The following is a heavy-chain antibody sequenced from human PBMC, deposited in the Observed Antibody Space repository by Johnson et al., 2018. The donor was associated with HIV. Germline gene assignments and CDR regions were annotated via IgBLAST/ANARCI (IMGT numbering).Heavy chain of an antibody. V-gene: IGHV3-66*01. CDR1: GFTVSSNY. CDR2: NWNGGST. D-gene: IGHD2-21*02. J-gene: IGHJ3*02. CDR3: ARDRSVGDPGAFDI. Sequence: QLVESGGGLIQPGGSLRLSCAASGFTVSSNYMSWVRQAPGKGLEWVAGLNWNGGSTYYAHSVKGRFTISRDNYKNTLYLQMTSLRAEDTAVYYCARDRSVGDPGAFDIWGQGTMVTVSS.